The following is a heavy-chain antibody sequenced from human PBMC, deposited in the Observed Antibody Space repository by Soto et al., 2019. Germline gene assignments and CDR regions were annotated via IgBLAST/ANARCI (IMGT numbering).Heavy chain of an antibody. J-gene: IGHJ4*02. V-gene: IGHV1-46*01. CDR2: INPSGGST. CDR1: GYSFTTYY. D-gene: IGHD1-1*01. Sequence: QVQLVQSGAEVNKPGASVKVSCKASGYSFTTYYMHWVRQAPGQGLEWMGMINPSGGSTSYAQKFQGRVSMTRDTSTSTVYMELSSLRSEDTAVYYCARNDKSGLDYWGQGTLVTVSS. CDR3: ARNDKSGLDY.